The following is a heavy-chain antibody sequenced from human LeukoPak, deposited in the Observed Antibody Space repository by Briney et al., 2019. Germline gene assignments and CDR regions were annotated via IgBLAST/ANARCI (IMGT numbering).Heavy chain of an antibody. CDR3: ARVPRRIAVAGIYYFDY. D-gene: IGHD6-19*01. V-gene: IGHV1-18*01. Sequence: ASVKVSCKASGYTFTSYGISWVRQAPGQGLEWMGWISAYNGNTNYAQKLQGRVTMTTDTSTSTAYMELRSLRPDDTAVYYCARVPRRIAVAGIYYFDYWGQGTLVTVSS. CDR2: ISAYNGNT. CDR1: GYTFTSYG. J-gene: IGHJ4*02.